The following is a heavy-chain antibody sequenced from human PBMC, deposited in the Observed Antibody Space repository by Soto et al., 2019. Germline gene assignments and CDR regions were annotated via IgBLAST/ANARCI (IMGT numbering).Heavy chain of an antibody. J-gene: IGHJ6*02. Sequence: SETLSLTCTVSGGSISSYYWSWIRQPAGKGLEWIGRIYTSGSTNYNPSLKSRVTMSVDTSKNQFSLKLSSVTAADTAVYYCAREHTMVRGVYYYYGMDVWGQGTTVTVSS. CDR1: GGSISSYY. CDR3: AREHTMVRGVYYYYGMDV. CDR2: IYTSGST. V-gene: IGHV4-4*07. D-gene: IGHD3-10*01.